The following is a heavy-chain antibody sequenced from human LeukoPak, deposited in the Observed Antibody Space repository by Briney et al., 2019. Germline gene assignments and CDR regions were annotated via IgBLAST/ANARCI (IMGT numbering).Heavy chain of an antibody. CDR1: GFTFNNYG. CDR3: AKLAPIFDSSGYYHDY. Sequence: AGGSLRLSCAASGFTFNNYGMHWVRPAPGKGLEWVAFIRYDGGNEYYADSVKGRFTISRDNSRDTLYLQMNSLRAEDTAVYYCAKLAPIFDSSGYYHDYWGQGTLVTVSS. D-gene: IGHD3-22*01. V-gene: IGHV3-30*02. J-gene: IGHJ4*02. CDR2: IRYDGGNE.